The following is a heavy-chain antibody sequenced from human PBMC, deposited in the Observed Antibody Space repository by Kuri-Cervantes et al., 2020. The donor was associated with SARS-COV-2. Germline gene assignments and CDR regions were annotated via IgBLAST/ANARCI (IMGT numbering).Heavy chain of an antibody. CDR2: ISNDASNK. CDR1: GFTFSSYA. V-gene: IGHV3-30*04. CDR3: ARDMGAIVLVRRDWFDP. Sequence: GESLKISCAASGFTFSSYAMYWVRQAPGKGLEWVAFISNDASNKYYTDSVKGRFTISRDNSKNTLYLQMSSLRIEDTAIYYCARDMGAIVLVRRDWFDPWGPGTLVTVSS. J-gene: IGHJ5*02. D-gene: IGHD2-2*01.